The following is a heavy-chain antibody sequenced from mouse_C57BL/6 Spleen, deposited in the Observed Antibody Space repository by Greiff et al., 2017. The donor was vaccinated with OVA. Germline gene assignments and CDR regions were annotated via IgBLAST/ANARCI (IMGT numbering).Heavy chain of an antibody. CDR1: GFNIKDDY. Sequence: EVQLQESGAELVRPGASVKLSCTASGFNIKDDYMHWVKQRPEQGLEWIGWIDPENGDTEYASKFQGKATITADTSSNTAYLQLSSLTSEDTAVYYCTPLYDGSAWGQGTLVTVSA. D-gene: IGHD2-3*01. CDR2: IDPENGDT. V-gene: IGHV14-4*01. CDR3: TPLYDGSA. J-gene: IGHJ3*01.